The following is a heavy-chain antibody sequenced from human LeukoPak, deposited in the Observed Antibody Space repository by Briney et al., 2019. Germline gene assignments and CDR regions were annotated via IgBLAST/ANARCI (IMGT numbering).Heavy chain of an antibody. CDR1: GYTFTSYD. CDR2: MNPNSGNT. V-gene: IGHV1-8*01. J-gene: IGHJ4*02. CDR3: ARGPYYDSSGYEYYFDY. Sequence: GASVKVSCKASGYTFTSYDINWVRQATGQGLEWMGWMNPNSGNTGYAQKFQGRVTMTRNASISTAYMELSSLRSEDTAVYYCARGPYYDSSGYEYYFDYWGQGTLVTVSS. D-gene: IGHD3-22*01.